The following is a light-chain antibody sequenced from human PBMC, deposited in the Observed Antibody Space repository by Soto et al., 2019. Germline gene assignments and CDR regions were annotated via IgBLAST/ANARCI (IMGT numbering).Light chain of an antibody. CDR1: QTVSSSC. CDR2: GVS. V-gene: IGKV3-20*01. J-gene: IGKJ4*01. CDR3: QHYDNSAALT. Sequence: ESVLTQAPGALSLSPGESATLFCRASQTVSSSCLAWYQQKPGQAPRLLIYGVSSRATGIPDRFSGSGSGTDFTLTVSRLQPEDFAVYYCQHYDNSAALTFGGGTKVDNK.